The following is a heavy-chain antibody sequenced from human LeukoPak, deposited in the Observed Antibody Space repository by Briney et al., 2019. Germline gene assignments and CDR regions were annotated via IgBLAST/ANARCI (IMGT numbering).Heavy chain of an antibody. Sequence: SETLSLTCTVSGGSISSYYWSWIRQPPGKGLEWIGYIYYSGSTNYNPSLKSRVTISVDTSKNQFSLKLSSVTAADTAVYYCAGGRVSRVFDYRGQGTLVTVSS. CDR2: IYYSGST. CDR3: AGGRVSRVFDY. D-gene: IGHD2-15*01. CDR1: GGSISSYY. V-gene: IGHV4-59*01. J-gene: IGHJ4*02.